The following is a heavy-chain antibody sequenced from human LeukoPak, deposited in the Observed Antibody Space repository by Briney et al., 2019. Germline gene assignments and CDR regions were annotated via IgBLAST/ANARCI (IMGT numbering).Heavy chain of an antibody. V-gene: IGHV3-74*01. CDR3: ARVFSLRITMIGY. D-gene: IGHD3-22*01. J-gene: IGHJ4*02. CDR1: GFTFSSYW. Sequence: GGSLRLSCTASGFTFSSYWMHWVRQVPGKGLVWVSRINSAGISTNYADSVKGRFTISRDNAKNTLYLQMNSLRAEDTAVYYCARVFSLRITMIGYWGQGTLVTVSS. CDR2: INSAGIST.